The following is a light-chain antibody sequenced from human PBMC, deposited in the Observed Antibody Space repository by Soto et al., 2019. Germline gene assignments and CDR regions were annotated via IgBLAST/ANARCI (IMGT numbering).Light chain of an antibody. J-gene: IGKJ5*01. CDR3: QRYNSVPIT. V-gene: IGKV1-27*01. CDR2: RAS. Sequence: DIQMTQSPSSLSASVGDRVTITCRASQDIINYLAWYQQKPGTVPKLLIYRASTLQSGVPSRFSGSGSGTDFTLTISSRQPEDVATSYCQRYNSVPITFGQGTRLEI. CDR1: QDIINY.